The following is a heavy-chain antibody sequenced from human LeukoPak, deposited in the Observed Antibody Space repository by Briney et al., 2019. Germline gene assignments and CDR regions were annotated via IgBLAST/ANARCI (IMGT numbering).Heavy chain of an antibody. CDR2: ISYDGSNK. D-gene: IGHD3-22*01. CDR3: ARDVYYYDATGYYNPFFDH. CDR1: GFTFSSYA. V-gene: IGHV3-30-3*01. J-gene: IGHJ4*02. Sequence: PGRSLRLSCAASGFTFSSYAMHWVRQAPGKGLEWVAVISYDGSNKYYADSVKGRFTISRDNSKNTLYLQMNSLRAEDTAVYYCARDVYYYDATGYYNPFFDHWGQGTLVTVSS.